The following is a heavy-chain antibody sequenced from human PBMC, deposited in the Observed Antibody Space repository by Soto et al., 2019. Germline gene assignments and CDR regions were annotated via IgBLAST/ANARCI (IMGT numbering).Heavy chain of an antibody. Sequence: SETLSLTCAVYGGSFSGYHWSWIRQPPGKGLEWIGETSYSGSTNYNPSLKSRVTISVDTSKNQFSLNLSSVTAADTAVYYCARCDYIWGSYHNFDYWGQGTLVTVSS. D-gene: IGHD3-16*02. CDR2: TSYSGST. J-gene: IGHJ4*02. CDR3: ARCDYIWGSYHNFDY. CDR1: GGSFSGYH. V-gene: IGHV4-34*01.